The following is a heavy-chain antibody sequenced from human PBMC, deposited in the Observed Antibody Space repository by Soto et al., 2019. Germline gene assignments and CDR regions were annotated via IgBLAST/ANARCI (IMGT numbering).Heavy chain of an antibody. CDR2: IGWNSHNI. V-gene: IGHV3-9*01. J-gene: IGHJ3*02. CDR1: GFTFDDYA. CDR3: ASEYYDILTGYYNAHPYGAFDI. D-gene: IGHD3-9*01. Sequence: GGSLRLSCAASGFTFDDYAMHWVRQPPGRGLEWVSGIGWNSHNIAYADSVKGRFTISRDNAKNSLYLQMNSLRAEDTAVYYCASEYYDILTGYYNAHPYGAFDIWGQGTMVTVSS.